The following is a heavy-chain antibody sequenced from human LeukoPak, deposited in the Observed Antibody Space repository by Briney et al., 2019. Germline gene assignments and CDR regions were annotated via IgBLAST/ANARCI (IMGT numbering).Heavy chain of an antibody. Sequence: ASVKVSCKASGGTFSSYAISWVRQAPGQGLEWMGGIIPIFGTANYAQKFQGRVTITADESTSTAYMELSSLRSEDTAVYYCATDPFWSGYRLIDYWGQGTLVTVSS. CDR1: GGTFSSYA. D-gene: IGHD3-3*01. J-gene: IGHJ4*02. CDR2: IIPIFGTA. CDR3: ATDPFWSGYRLIDY. V-gene: IGHV1-69*13.